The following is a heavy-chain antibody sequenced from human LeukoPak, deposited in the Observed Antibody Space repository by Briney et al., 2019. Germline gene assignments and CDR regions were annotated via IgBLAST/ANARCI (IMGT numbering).Heavy chain of an antibody. J-gene: IGHJ4*02. D-gene: IGHD2-2*01. CDR1: GGSFSGYY. V-gene: IGHV4-34*01. CDR2: INHSGST. CDR3: ARLGVGGYCSSTSCYRKYYFDY. Sequence: PSETLSLTCAVYGGSFSGYYWSWIRQPPGKGLEWIGEINHSGSTNCNPSLKSRVTISVDTSKNQFSLKLSSVTAADTAVYYCARLGVGGYCSSTSCYRKYYFDYWGQGTLVTVSS.